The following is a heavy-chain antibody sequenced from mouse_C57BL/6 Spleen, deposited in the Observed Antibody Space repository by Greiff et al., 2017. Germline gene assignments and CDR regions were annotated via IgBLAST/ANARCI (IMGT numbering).Heavy chain of an antibody. CDR2: ISSGSSTI. Sequence: EVNVVESGGGLVKPGGSLKLSCAASGFTFSDYGMHWVRQAPEKGLEWVAYISSGSSTIYYADTVKGRFTISRDNAKNTLFLQMTSLRSEDTAMYYCARRGLYGNYVLYYAMDYWGQGTSVTVSS. D-gene: IGHD2-1*01. CDR1: GFTFSDYG. V-gene: IGHV5-17*01. CDR3: ARRGLYGNYVLYYAMDY. J-gene: IGHJ4*01.